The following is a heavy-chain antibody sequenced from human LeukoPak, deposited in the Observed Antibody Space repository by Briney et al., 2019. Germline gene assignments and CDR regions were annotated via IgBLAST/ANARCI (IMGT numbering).Heavy chain of an antibody. CDR2: ISGSGGGST. J-gene: IGHJ4*02. D-gene: IGHD3-22*01. CDR1: GFTFSSYA. CDR3: AFTNYYDSSGYYAPRLDY. V-gene: IGHV3-23*01. Sequence: SGGSLRLSCAASGFTFSSYAMSWVRQAPGKGLEWVSGISGSGGGSTYYADSVKGRFTISRDNSKNTLYLQMNSLRAEDTAVYYCAFTNYYDSSGYYAPRLDYWGQGTLVTVSS.